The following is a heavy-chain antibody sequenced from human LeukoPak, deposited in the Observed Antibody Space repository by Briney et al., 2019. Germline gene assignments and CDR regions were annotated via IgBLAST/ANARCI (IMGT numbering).Heavy chain of an antibody. V-gene: IGHV1-69*05. J-gene: IGHJ4*02. CDR2: IIPIFGTA. Sequence: SVKVSCKASGYTFTSYAISWVRQAPGQGLEWMGRIIPIFGTANYAQKFQGRVTITTDESTSTAYMELSSLRSEDTAVYYCARTHRYCTNGVCYTRLDYWGQGTLVTVSS. D-gene: IGHD2-8*01. CDR3: ARTHRYCTNGVCYTRLDY. CDR1: GYTFTSYA.